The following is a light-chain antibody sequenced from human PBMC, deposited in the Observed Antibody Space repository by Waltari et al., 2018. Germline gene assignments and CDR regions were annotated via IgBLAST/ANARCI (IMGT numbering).Light chain of an antibody. CDR3: QQYSVYST. V-gene: IGKV1-5*01. J-gene: IGKJ1*01. Sequence: DIQMTQSPSTLPASIGDRVTITCRASQGIATWLARYQQKPGKAPKLLIFDASSLESGVPSRFSGSGSETEFTLTISSLQPDDFATYYCQQYSVYSTFGQGTKVEI. CDR1: QGIATW. CDR2: DAS.